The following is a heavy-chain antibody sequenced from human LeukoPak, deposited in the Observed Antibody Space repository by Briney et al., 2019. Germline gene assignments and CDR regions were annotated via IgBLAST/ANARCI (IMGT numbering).Heavy chain of an antibody. CDR3: ARDGTPEMVYAGDY. Sequence: ASVKVSCKASGCSFTGYYMHWVRQAPGQELEWMGRINPNSGGTNYAQKFQGRVTMTRDTSISTAYMELSRLRSDDTAVYYCARDGTPEMVYAGDYWGQGTLVTVPS. D-gene: IGHD2-8*01. CDR2: INPNSGGT. CDR1: GCSFTGYY. V-gene: IGHV1-2*02. J-gene: IGHJ4*02.